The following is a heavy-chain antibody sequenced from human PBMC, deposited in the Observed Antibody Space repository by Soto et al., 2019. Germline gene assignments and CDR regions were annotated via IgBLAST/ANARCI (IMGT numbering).Heavy chain of an antibody. Sequence: ASETLSLTCTVSGGSISSSSYYWGWIRQPPGKGLEWIGSIYYSGSTYYNPSLKSRVTISVDTSKNQFSLKLSSVTAADTAVYYCAREFLTYYYDSSGYADYWGQGTLVTVSS. J-gene: IGHJ4*02. CDR2: IYYSGST. CDR1: GGSISSSSYY. D-gene: IGHD3-22*01. CDR3: AREFLTYYYDSSGYADY. V-gene: IGHV4-39*02.